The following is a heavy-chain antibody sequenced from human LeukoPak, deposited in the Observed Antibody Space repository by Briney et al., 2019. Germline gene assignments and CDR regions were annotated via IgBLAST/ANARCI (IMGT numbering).Heavy chain of an antibody. J-gene: IGHJ6*02. D-gene: IGHD3-10*01. V-gene: IGHV4-59*08. CDR3: ARRPITMVRGVIPKVPYYYYGMDV. CDR1: GGSISSYY. CDR2: IYYSGST. Sequence: SEALSLTCTVSGGSISSYYWSWIRQPPGKGLEWIGYIYYSGSTNYNPSLKSRVTISVDTSKNQFSLKLSSVTAADTAVYYCARRPITMVRGVIPKVPYYYYGMDVWGQGTTVTVSS.